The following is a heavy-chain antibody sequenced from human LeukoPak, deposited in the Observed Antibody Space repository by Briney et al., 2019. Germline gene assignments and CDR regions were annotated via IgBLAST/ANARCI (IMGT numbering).Heavy chain of an antibody. CDR1: GFTISSYS. Sequence: GSLRLSCAVSGFTISSYSMNWVRQAPGKGLKWVSSISSTSSFIYYADSVKGRFTISRDNAKNSLYLLMNSLRAEDTAVYYCASVHGGNSPFDYWGQGTLVTVSS. CDR3: ASVHGGNSPFDY. CDR2: ISSTSSFI. D-gene: IGHD4-23*01. J-gene: IGHJ4*02. V-gene: IGHV3-21*01.